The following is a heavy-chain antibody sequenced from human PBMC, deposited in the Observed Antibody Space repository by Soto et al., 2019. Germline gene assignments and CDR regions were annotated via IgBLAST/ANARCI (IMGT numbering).Heavy chain of an antibody. D-gene: IGHD2-8*01. CDR3: ARAGSLNGLAEYFQH. CDR2: INAGNGNT. Sequence: GESLKISCKASGYTFTSYAMHWVRQAPGQRLEWMGWINAGNGNTKYSQKFQGRVTITRDTSASTAYMELSSLRSEDTAVYYCARAGSLNGLAEYFQHWGQGTLVTVSS. V-gene: IGHV1-3*01. CDR1: GYTFTSYA. J-gene: IGHJ1*01.